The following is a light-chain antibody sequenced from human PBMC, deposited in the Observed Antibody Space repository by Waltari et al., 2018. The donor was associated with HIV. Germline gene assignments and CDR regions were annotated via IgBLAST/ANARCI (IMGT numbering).Light chain of an antibody. CDR2: WAS. Sequence: DIVMTQSPDYLAVSLGERATINCKSSRSVLSSSNDKNYLAWYQQKRGQPPKLLIYWASTRVSGVPGRCSGSASVTDFTLTISSLQAEDVAFYYCHQYYDPPTFGPGTKVEIK. J-gene: IGKJ3*01. V-gene: IGKV4-1*01. CDR1: RSVLSSSNDKNY. CDR3: HQYYDPPT.